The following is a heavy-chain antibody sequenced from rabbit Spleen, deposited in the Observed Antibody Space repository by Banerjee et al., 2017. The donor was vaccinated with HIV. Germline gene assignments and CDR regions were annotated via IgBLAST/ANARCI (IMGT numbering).Heavy chain of an antibody. V-gene: IGHV1S45*01. D-gene: IGHD3-1*01. CDR3: ARDLATVVGWNFNL. CDR1: GVSFSNYNF. CDR2: IDTGSRDFT. Sequence: QEQLVESGGGLVQPEGSLTLTCTASGVSFSNYNFMCWVRQAPGKGLEWIACIDTGSRDFTYYASWAKGRFTISKTSSTTVTLQMTSLTAADTATYFCARDLATVVGWNFNLWGPGTLVTVS. J-gene: IGHJ4*01.